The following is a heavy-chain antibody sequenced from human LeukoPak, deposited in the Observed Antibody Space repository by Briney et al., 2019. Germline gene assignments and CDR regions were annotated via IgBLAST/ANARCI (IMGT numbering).Heavy chain of an antibody. Sequence: GGSLRLSCAASGFTLSSYAMPWVRQAPGKGLEWVAVISYDGSNKYYADSVKGRFTISRDNSKNTLYLQMNSLRAEDTAVYYCARDYYDSSGYYHPFDYWGQGTLVTVSS. V-gene: IGHV3-30-3*01. CDR3: ARDYYDSSGYYHPFDY. CDR1: GFTLSSYA. J-gene: IGHJ4*02. CDR2: ISYDGSNK. D-gene: IGHD3-22*01.